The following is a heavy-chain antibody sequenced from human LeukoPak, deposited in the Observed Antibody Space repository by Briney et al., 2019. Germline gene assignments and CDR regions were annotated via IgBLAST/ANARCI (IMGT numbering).Heavy chain of an antibody. CDR3: AREGQDGSFLA. CDR1: GFTFSSYS. V-gene: IGHV3-48*04. CDR2: ISSSSSTI. J-gene: IGHJ4*02. D-gene: IGHD5-24*01. Sequence: GGSLRLSCAASGFTFSSYSMNWVRQAPGKGLEGVSYISSSSSTIYYADSVKGRFTISRDNAKNSLYLQMNSLRAEDTAVYYCAREGQDGSFLAWGQGTLVTVSS.